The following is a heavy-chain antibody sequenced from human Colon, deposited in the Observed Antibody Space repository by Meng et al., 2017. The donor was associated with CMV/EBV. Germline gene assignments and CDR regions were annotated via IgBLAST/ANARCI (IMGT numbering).Heavy chain of an antibody. CDR2: IYPADSDT. V-gene: IGHV5-51*01. CDR3: ARSGGNYYGMDV. CDR1: GFSFTTYW. D-gene: IGHD3-10*01. J-gene: IGHJ6*02. Sequence: GGSLRLSCKGSGFSFTTYWIGWVRQRPGKGLEWTGIIYPADSDTRYSPSFEGQVTISADKSINTAYVQWRSLNASDSAMYYCARSGGNYYGMDVWGQGTTVTVSS.